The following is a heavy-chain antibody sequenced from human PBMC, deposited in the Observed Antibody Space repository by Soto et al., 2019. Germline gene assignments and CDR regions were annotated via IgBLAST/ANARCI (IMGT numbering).Heavy chain of an antibody. CDR2: ISAYNGNT. J-gene: IGHJ4*02. Sequence: QVQLVQSGAEVKKPGASVKVSCKASGYTFTSYGISWVRQAPGQGLEWRGWISAYNGNTNYAQKLQGRVTMTTDTSPSTANMELRTLRSDDTAWYYCARDLLAVAGTPDYWGQGTLVTVSS. CDR1: GYTFTSYG. V-gene: IGHV1-18*01. D-gene: IGHD6-19*01. CDR3: ARDLLAVAGTPDY.